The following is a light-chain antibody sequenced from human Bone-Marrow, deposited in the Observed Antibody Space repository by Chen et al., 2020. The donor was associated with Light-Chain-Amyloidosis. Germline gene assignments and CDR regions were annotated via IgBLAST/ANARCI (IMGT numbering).Light chain of an antibody. Sequence: FLLPQPPSVSASPGKTVIISCTRSSGSIATNYVQWYQQRPGSSPTTVIYEDDQRPSGVPDRFSGSIDRSSNSASLTISGLKTEDEADYYCQSYQGSSQGVFGGGTKLTVL. V-gene: IGLV6-57*01. J-gene: IGLJ3*02. CDR1: SGSIATNY. CDR2: EDD. CDR3: QSYQGSSQGV.